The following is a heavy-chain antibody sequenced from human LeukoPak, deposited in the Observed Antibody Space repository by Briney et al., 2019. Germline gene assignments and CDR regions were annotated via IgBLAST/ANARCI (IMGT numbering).Heavy chain of an antibody. J-gene: IGHJ4*02. D-gene: IGHD5-12*01. V-gene: IGHV3-69-1*01. CDR2: FGISGTT. CDR3: AGFAYDPY. Sequence: PGGSLRLSCTASGFSLSTYDMHWVRQALGEGLEWVSYFGISGTTYYADSVKGRFTISRDNAKNSLYLQMNSLSAEDTAVYYCAGFAYDPYWGQGTPVTVSS. CDR1: GFSLSTYD.